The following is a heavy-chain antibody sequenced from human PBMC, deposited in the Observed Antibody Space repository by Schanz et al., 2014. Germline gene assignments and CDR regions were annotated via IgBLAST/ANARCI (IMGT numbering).Heavy chain of an antibody. CDR2: INSAGTT. D-gene: IGHD3-10*01. Sequence: EVQLAESGGGLIQPGGSLRLSCAVSGFSVSNTYMHWVRQPPGKGLEWVSVINSAGTTYYADSVKGRFTISRDSSKNTVYLQMDSLRADDTSVYYCARGRGYIIGQWGQGILVTVSS. J-gene: IGHJ4*02. CDR3: ARGRGYIIGQ. V-gene: IGHV3-53*01. CDR1: GFSVSNTY.